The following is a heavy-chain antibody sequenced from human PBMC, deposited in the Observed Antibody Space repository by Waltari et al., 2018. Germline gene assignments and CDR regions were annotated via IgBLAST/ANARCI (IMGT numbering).Heavy chain of an antibody. D-gene: IGHD3-22*01. CDR3: VKGGYIISDY. V-gene: IGHV3-21*02. CDR2: IASGSDYI. CDR1: GFPFHSVS. Sequence: EVQLVESGGGLVKPGGSLTLSCEASGFPFHSVSMTWVRQAPGKGLEWLSTIASGSDYIFYAVSVRGRFTISRDNARSTVNLRMNSLRTEDTAVYYCVKGGYIISDYWGQGIQVIVSS. J-gene: IGHJ4*02.